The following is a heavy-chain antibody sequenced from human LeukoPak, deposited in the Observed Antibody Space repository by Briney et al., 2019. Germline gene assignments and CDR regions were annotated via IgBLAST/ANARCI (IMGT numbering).Heavy chain of an antibody. CDR2: INADNGNT. CDR1: GHPFTAYA. V-gene: IGHV1-3*03. D-gene: IGHD6-19*01. Sequence: ASVKVSCKASGHPFTAYAIHWVRQAPGQRLEWMGWINADNGNTKYSQDFQGRVTITRDTSATTAYMELSSLRSEDTALYYCARGFSSGWYLGEFDYWGQGTLVTVSS. CDR3: ARGFSSGWYLGEFDY. J-gene: IGHJ4*02.